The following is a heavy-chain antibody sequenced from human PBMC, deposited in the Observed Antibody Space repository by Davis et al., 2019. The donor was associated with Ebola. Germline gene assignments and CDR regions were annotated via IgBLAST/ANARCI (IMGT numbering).Heavy chain of an antibody. V-gene: IGHV4-34*01. CDR2: INHSGST. CDR1: GGSFSGYY. D-gene: IGHD5-18*01. CDR3: ARRGYSYGYKY. Sequence: MPSETLSLTCAVHGGSFSGYYWSWIRQPPGKGLEWIGEINHSGSTNYNPSLKSRVTISVDTSKNQFSLKLSSVTAADTAVYYCARRGYSYGYKYWGQGTLVTVSS. J-gene: IGHJ4*02.